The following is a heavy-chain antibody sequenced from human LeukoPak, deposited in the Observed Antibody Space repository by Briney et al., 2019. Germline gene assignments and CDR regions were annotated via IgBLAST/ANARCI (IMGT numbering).Heavy chain of an antibody. CDR2: IYTSGST. D-gene: IGHD1-26*01. CDR3: ARLWPPSGSYSYYYYTMDV. CDR1: GGPIRSYY. J-gene: IGHJ6*03. V-gene: IGHV4-4*09. Sequence: PSETLSLTCTVCGGPIRSYYWSWIRQPPGKGLEWIGSIYTSGSTNYQPSLKSRVTISVYTSKNHFFLTLTSVTAADKAGYYCARLWPPSGSYSYYYYTMDVRGKGTTVTVSS.